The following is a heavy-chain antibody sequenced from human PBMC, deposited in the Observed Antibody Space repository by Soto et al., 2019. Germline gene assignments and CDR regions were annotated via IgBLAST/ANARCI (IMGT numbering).Heavy chain of an antibody. D-gene: IGHD5-12*01. CDR2: IYSGGST. CDR3: AREGHSGYDLFYDY. Sequence: EVQLVESGGGLVQPGGSLRLSCAASGFTVSSNYMSWVRQAPGKGLEWVSVIYSGGSTYYADSVKGRFTIPRHNSKNTRYLQMNSLRAEDTAVYYCAREGHSGYDLFYDYWGQGTLVTVSS. V-gene: IGHV3-53*04. CDR1: GFTVSSNY. J-gene: IGHJ4*02.